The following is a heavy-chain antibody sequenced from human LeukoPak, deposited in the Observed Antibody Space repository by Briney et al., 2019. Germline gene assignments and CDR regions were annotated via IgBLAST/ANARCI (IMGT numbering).Heavy chain of an antibody. CDR1: GFIFDDYA. CDR2: IIWNSGII. CDR3: AKALGDAFDI. J-gene: IGHJ3*02. D-gene: IGHD6-6*01. Sequence: PGGSLRLSCTVSGFIFDDYAMHWVRQGPGKGLEWVAGIIWNSGIIVYADSVKGRFTISRDNAKNSLYLQMNSLRAEDTALYYCAKALGDAFDIWGQGTMVTVSS. V-gene: IGHV3-9*01.